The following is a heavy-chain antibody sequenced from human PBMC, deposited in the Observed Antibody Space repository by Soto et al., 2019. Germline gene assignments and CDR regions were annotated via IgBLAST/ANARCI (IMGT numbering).Heavy chain of an antibody. CDR2: ISGSGGRT. Sequence: GGSLRLSCAASGFTFSSYAMSWVRPAPGRGLEWVSAISGSGGRTYYADSVKGRFTISRDNSKNTLYLQMNSLRAEDTAVYYCAKVYYDFWSGYLDYWGQGTLVTVSS. J-gene: IGHJ4*02. V-gene: IGHV3-23*01. D-gene: IGHD3-3*01. CDR3: AKVYYDFWSGYLDY. CDR1: GFTFSSYA.